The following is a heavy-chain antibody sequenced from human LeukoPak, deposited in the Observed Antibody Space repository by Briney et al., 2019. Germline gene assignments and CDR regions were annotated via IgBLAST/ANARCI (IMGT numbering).Heavy chain of an antibody. D-gene: IGHD4-11*01. J-gene: IGHJ4*02. CDR1: GGSISSSSYY. CDR2: IYYSGST. Sequence: PSETLSLTCTVSGGSISSSSYYWGWIRQPPGKGLEWIGSIYYSGSTYYNPSLKSRVTISVDTSKNQSSLKLSSVTAADTAVYYCARQWTTVTDYWGQGTLVTVSS. CDR3: ARQWTTVTDY. V-gene: IGHV4-39*01.